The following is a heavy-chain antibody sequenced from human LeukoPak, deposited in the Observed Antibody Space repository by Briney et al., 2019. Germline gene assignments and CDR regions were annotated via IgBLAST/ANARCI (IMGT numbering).Heavy chain of an antibody. CDR1: EFTFSSYT. D-gene: IGHD6-6*01. J-gene: IGHJ4*02. Sequence: GGTLRLSCVASEFTFSSYTMNWVRQAPGKGLEWVSYISSRSSTIYYADSVKGRFTISRDNAKNSMYLQMNSLRDEDTAVYYCARGKYYSDYWGQGTLVTVSS. CDR3: ARGKYYSDY. CDR2: ISSRSSTI. V-gene: IGHV3-48*02.